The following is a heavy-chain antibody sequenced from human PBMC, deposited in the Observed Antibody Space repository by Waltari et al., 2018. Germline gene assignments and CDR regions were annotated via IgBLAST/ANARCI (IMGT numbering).Heavy chain of an antibody. CDR3: ARDSGYSSSWYLDY. CDR2: IYYSGRT. J-gene: IGHJ4*02. D-gene: IGHD6-13*01. Sequence: QLQLQESGPGLVKPSETLSLTCTVSGGSISSSSYYWGWIRQPPGKGLEWIGSIYYSGRTYYNPSLKSRVTISVDTSKNQFSLKLSSVTAADTAVYYCARDSGYSSSWYLDYWGQGTLVTVSS. CDR1: GGSISSSSYY. V-gene: IGHV4-39*07.